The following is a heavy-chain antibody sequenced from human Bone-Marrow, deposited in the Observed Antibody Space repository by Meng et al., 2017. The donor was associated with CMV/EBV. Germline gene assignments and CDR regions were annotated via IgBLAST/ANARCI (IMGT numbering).Heavy chain of an antibody. V-gene: IGHV1-8*03. CDR2: MNPNSGNT. J-gene: IGHJ6*02. D-gene: IGHD6-19*01. CDR3: ARERKIAVAGTYYYYGMDV. CDR1: GYTFTSYD. Sequence: ASVKVSCKASGYTFTSYDINWVRQATGQGLEWMGWMNPNSGNTGYAQKFQGRVTITRNTSISTAYMELSSLRSEDTAVYYCARERKIAVAGTYYYYGMDVWGQGTTVTVSS.